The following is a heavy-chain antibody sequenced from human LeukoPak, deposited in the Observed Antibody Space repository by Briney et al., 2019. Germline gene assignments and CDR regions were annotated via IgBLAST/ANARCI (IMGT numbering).Heavy chain of an antibody. CDR1: GGFSSPYF. CDR3: ARHGYSFVSSYYFDS. D-gene: IGHD5-18*01. V-gene: IGHV4-59*08. J-gene: IGHJ4*02. Sequence: SETLSLTCTVSGGFSSPYFWSWIRQPPGKALEWIGYVSYGGTTHYDPSLRSRVTVSVDTSKKQFSLKLTSVTAADTAVYYCARHGYSFVSSYYFDSWGQGILVTVSS. CDR2: VSYGGTT.